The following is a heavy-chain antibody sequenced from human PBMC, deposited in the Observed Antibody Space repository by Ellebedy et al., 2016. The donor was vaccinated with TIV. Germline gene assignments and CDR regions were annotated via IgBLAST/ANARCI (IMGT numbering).Heavy chain of an antibody. CDR3: ARDGRGYFDL. V-gene: IGHV4-4*07. Sequence: SETLSLTCAVYGGSFSGYYWSWIRQPAGKGLEWIGRIYTSGSTNYNPSLKSRVTISVDTSKNQFSLKLSSVTAADTAVYYCARDGRGYFDLWGRGTLVTVSS. J-gene: IGHJ2*01. CDR2: IYTSGST. CDR1: GGSFSGYY.